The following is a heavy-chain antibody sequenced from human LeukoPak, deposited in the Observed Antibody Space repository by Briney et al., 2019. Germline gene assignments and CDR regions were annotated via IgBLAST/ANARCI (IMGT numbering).Heavy chain of an antibody. J-gene: IGHJ4*02. Sequence: GGSLRLSCAASGFTFSSSGMHWVRQAPGKGLEWVAFIWYDGSNKYYTDSVKGRFTVSRDNSKNTLYLQMNSLSTEDTAVYYCAKDSSNWSFDYWGQGSLVTVSS. CDR1: GFTFSSSG. D-gene: IGHD6-13*01. V-gene: IGHV3-30*02. CDR2: IWYDGSNK. CDR3: AKDSSNWSFDY.